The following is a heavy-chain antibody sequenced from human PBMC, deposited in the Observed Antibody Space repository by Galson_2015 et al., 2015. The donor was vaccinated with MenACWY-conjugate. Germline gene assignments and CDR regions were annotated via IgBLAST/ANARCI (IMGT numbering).Heavy chain of an antibody. D-gene: IGHD5-18*01. CDR1: GFTFTGYE. Sequence: SLRLSCAASGFTFTGYEFNWVRQAPGKGLEWLSYISKSGSPIYYADSVKGRFTISRDTTKKSLFLQMNSLRAGDTGVYYCARVGTWIHQYFYYMDGGGKGTTVTVSS. J-gene: IGHJ6*03. CDR2: ISKSGSPI. CDR3: ARVGTWIHQYFYYMDG. V-gene: IGHV3-48*03.